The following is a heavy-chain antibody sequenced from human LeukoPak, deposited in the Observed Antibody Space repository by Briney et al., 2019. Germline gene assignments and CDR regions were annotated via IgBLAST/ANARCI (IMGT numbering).Heavy chain of an antibody. D-gene: IGHD3-22*01. CDR2: IYHSGST. V-gene: IGHV4-30-2*01. Sequence: SETLSLTCAVSGGSISSGGYSWSWIRQPPGKGLEWTGYIYHSGSTYYNPSLKSRVTISVDRSKNQFSLKLSSVTAAGTAVYYCAREGSSGYYYAYWGQGTLVTVSS. CDR3: AREGSSGYYYAY. CDR1: GGSISSGGYS. J-gene: IGHJ4*02.